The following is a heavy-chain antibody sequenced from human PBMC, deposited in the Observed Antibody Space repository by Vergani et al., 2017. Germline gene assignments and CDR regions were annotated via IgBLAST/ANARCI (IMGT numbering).Heavy chain of an antibody. V-gene: IGHV1-69*08. D-gene: IGHD3-10*01. CDR2: IIPILGIA. J-gene: IGHJ6*02. Sequence: QVQLVQSGAEVKKPGSSVKVSCKASGGTFSSYTISWVRQAPGQGLEWMGRIIPILGIANYAQKFQGRVTITADESTSTAYMELSSLRSEDTAVYYCARDRVAYSGFYYGMDVWGQGTTVTVSS. CDR3: ARDRVAYSGFYYGMDV. CDR1: GGTFSSYT.